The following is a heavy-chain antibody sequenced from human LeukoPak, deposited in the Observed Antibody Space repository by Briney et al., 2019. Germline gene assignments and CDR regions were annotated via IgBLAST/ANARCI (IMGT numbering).Heavy chain of an antibody. CDR1: GFTFSSYA. Sequence: PGGSLGLSCAASGFTFSSYAMSWVRQAPGKGLEWVSAISGSGGSTYYADSVKGRFTISRDNSKNTLYLQMNSLRAEDTAVYYCATHVLLWFGESYWGQGTLVTVSS. CDR3: ATHVLLWFGESY. CDR2: ISGSGGST. D-gene: IGHD3-10*01. J-gene: IGHJ4*02. V-gene: IGHV3-23*01.